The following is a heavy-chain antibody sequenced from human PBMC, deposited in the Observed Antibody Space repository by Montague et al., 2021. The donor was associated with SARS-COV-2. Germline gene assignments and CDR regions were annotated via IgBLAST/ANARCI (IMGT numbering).Heavy chain of an antibody. D-gene: IGHD3-10*01. CDR1: GFTFSNYE. CDR3: ARDRGYGDFYYYGMDV. J-gene: IGHJ6*02. V-gene: IGHV3-48*03. Sequence: SLRLSCAASGFTFSNYEMNWVRQAPGKGLEWVLYISISGSTIYYADSVKGRFTISRDNAQNSLYLQMNSLRAEDTGVYYCARDRGYGDFYYYGMDVWGQGTTVTVSS. CDR2: ISISGSTI.